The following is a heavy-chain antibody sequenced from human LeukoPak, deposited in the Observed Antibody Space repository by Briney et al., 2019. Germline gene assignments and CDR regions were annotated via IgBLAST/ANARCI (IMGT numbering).Heavy chain of an antibody. Sequence: KPSQTLSLTCTVSGGSISSGSYYWGWNRQPPGKGLEWIGTIYYSGSTYYNPSLKSRVTISVDTSKNQFYLRLSSVTAADTAVYYCARAGPGFSSGWYHLWGQGTLVTVSS. D-gene: IGHD6-19*01. V-gene: IGHV4-39*07. CDR1: GGSISSGSYY. J-gene: IGHJ5*02. CDR3: ARAGPGFSSGWYHL. CDR2: IYYSGST.